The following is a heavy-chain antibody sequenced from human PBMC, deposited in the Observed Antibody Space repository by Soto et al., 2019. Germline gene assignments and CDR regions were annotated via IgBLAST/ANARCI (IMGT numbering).Heavy chain of an antibody. D-gene: IGHD6-13*01. CDR1: GGSISSGDYY. Sequence: TSETLSLTCTVSGGSISSGDYYWSWIRQPPGKGLEWIGYIYYSGSTYYNPSLKSRIIINPDTSKNQLSLQLNSVTPEDTGVYYCARLVGNSWIDYWGQGTLVTVSS. CDR3: ARLVGNSWIDY. J-gene: IGHJ4*02. CDR2: IYYSGST. V-gene: IGHV4-30-4*01.